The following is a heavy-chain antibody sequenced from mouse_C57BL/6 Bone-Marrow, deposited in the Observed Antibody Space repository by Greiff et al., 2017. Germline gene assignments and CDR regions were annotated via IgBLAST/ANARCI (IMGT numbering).Heavy chain of an antibody. CDR3: ARGGGHYYGSSYNYFDY. J-gene: IGHJ2*01. CDR2: ISNGGGST. V-gene: IGHV5-12*01. CDR1: GFTFSDYY. D-gene: IGHD1-1*01. Sequence: EVMLVESGGGLVQPGGSLKLSCAASGFTFSDYYMYWVRPTPEKRLEWVAYISNGGGSTYYPDTVKGRFTISRDNAKNTLDLQMSRLTSEDTAMYYCARGGGHYYGSSYNYFDYWGQGTTLTVSS.